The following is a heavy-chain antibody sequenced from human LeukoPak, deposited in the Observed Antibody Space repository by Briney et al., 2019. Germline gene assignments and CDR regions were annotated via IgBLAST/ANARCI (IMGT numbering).Heavy chain of an antibody. Sequence: QAGGSLRLSCAASGFTFSSYWMHWVRQAPGKGLVWVSRINSDGSSTSYADSVKGRFTISRDNAKNTLYLQMNSLRAEDTAVYYCANSGWYPYFDYWGQGTLVTVSS. D-gene: IGHD6-19*01. J-gene: IGHJ4*02. CDR3: ANSGWYPYFDY. CDR1: GFTFSSYW. CDR2: INSDGSST. V-gene: IGHV3-74*01.